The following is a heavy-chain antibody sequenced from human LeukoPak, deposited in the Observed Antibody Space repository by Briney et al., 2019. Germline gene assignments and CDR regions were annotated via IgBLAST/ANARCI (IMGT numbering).Heavy chain of an antibody. CDR1: TASISSYY. CDR3: ARDMGAPDYGSYSVDY. Sequence: PSETLSLTCSVSTASISSYYWSWIRQPPGKGLEWIGYVFHSGSTNYNPSLKSRVTISVDTSKNQFSLRLNSVTAADTAVYFCARDMGAPDYGSYSVDYWGQGTLVTVSS. CDR2: VFHSGST. J-gene: IGHJ4*02. D-gene: IGHD4-23*01. V-gene: IGHV4-59*01.